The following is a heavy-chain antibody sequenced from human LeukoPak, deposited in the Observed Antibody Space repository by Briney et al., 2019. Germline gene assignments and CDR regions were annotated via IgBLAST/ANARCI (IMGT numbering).Heavy chain of an antibody. J-gene: IGHJ4*02. CDR3: VRDNLENQWLERSY. D-gene: IGHD6-19*01. CDR2: ISASGTSI. Sequence: GGSLRLSCAASGFTFSLYNMNWVRQAPGKVLEWVSQISASGTSIKYADSVRGRFTISRDNVKNSVYLQMNSLRAEDTAIYYCVRDNLENQWLERSYWGQGTLVTVSS. V-gene: IGHV3-48*03. CDR1: GFTFSLYN.